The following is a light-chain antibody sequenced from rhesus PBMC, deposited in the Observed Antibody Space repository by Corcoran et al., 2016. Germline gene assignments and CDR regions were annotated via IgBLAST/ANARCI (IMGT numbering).Light chain of an antibody. CDR2: GGS. CDR3: MKGIQIPLT. Sequence: DIVMTQTPLSLPVTPGEPASISCRSSQSLLHSGGKTYLYWYLQKPGQSPQLLIHGGSNRASGVPDRFSGRGSGTDFTLKISRVEAEDVGVYYCMKGIQIPLTFGGWTKVEIK. J-gene: IGKJ4*01. CDR1: QSLLHSGGKTY. V-gene: IGKV2-72*02.